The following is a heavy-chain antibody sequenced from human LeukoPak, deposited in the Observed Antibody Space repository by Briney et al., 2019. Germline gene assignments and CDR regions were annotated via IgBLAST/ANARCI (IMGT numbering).Heavy chain of an antibody. CDR1: GFTFSSYA. D-gene: IGHD6-13*01. J-gene: IGHJ4*02. CDR2: ISGSGDST. Sequence: GGSLRLSCAASGFTFSSYAMSWVRQAPRKGLEWVSVISGSGDSTYYADSVKGRFTISRDNSKNTLYLQMSSLRAEDTAVYYCAKDPKYSSDWYLPFDYWGQGTLVTVSS. V-gene: IGHV3-23*01. CDR3: AKDPKYSSDWYLPFDY.